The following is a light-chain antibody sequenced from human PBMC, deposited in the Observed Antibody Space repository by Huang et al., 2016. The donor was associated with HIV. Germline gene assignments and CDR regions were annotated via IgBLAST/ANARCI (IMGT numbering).Light chain of an antibody. J-gene: IGKJ5*01. CDR3: QQHSYWPIT. V-gene: IGKV3-11*01. Sequence: DIVLTQSPATLSLSPGERATVSCRASQSVSTFLAWYQHNPGQAPRLLFFGASYRASGVPARFSGTGSGTDFTLTISSLEPSDVAVYYCQQHSYWPITFGRGTRLEI. CDR2: GAS. CDR1: QSVSTF.